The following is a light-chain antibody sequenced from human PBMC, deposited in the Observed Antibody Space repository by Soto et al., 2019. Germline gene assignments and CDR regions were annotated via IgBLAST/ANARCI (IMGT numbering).Light chain of an antibody. CDR1: RSISDW. CDR3: LQYSSHSLT. CDR2: DAS. V-gene: IGKV1-5*01. J-gene: IGKJ1*01. Sequence: DIQMTQSPSTLSPSAGDRVTITCRASRSISDWLAWYQQKPGKAPKLLIFDASSWKSGIPSRFSGSGSGTEFTLTISGLQPDDVATYYCLQYSSHSLTFGQGTKVEIK.